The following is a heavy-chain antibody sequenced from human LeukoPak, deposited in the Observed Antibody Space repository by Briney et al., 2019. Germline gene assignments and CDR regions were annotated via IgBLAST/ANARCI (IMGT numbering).Heavy chain of an antibody. D-gene: IGHD2-2*01. Sequence: GGSLRLSCAASGFTFSSYEMNWVRQAPGKGLEWVSSIRSSSSYIYYADSVKGRFTISRDNAKNSLYLQMNSLRAEDTAVYYCAKDLEDIVVVPAALDPWGQGTLVTVSS. CDR2: IRSSSSYI. V-gene: IGHV3-21*01. CDR3: AKDLEDIVVVPAALDP. J-gene: IGHJ5*02. CDR1: GFTFSSYE.